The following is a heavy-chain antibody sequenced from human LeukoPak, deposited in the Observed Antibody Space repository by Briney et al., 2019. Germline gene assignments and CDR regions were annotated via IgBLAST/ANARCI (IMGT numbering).Heavy chain of an antibody. CDR3: ARDDYRGVTNFDP. CDR1: GGSISSYY. CDR2: ISYTGNT. Sequence: SSETLSLTCTVSGGSISSYYWSWIRQPPGKGLEWIGYISYTGNTNYNPSLTSRVTISVDTSKNQFSLQLTSVTAADTAVYYCARDDYRGVTNFDPWGQGTLVTVSS. J-gene: IGHJ5*02. D-gene: IGHD3-10*01. V-gene: IGHV4-59*01.